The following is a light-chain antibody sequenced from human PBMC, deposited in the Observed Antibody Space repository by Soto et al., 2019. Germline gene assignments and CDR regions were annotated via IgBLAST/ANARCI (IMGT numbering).Light chain of an antibody. CDR2: GVS. CDR3: QQYNTWSSIT. CDR1: ETISSN. V-gene: IGKV3-15*01. Sequence: EIVMTQSPATLSVSPGERVTLSCRASETISSNLAWYQQKPGQAPSLLMYGVSTRVTGIPARFSGSGSGTDFTLTIYSLQSEDFAVYYCQQYNTWSSITFGQGTRLEIK. J-gene: IGKJ5*01.